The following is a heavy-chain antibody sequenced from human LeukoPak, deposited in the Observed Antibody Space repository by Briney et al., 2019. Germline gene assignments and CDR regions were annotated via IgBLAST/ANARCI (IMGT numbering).Heavy chain of an antibody. CDR1: GFTFSTYS. CDR2: IGRSSSPI. J-gene: IGHJ6*02. CDR3: ARGKPVTGTPDYYSYGMDV. D-gene: IGHD1-20*01. Sequence: GGSLRLSCAASGFTFSTYSMNWVRQAPGKGLEWVSYIGRSSSPIYYADSVKGRFTISRDNAKNSLYLQMNGLRAEDTAVYYCARGKPVTGTPDYYSYGMDVWGQGTMVTVSS. V-gene: IGHV3-48*01.